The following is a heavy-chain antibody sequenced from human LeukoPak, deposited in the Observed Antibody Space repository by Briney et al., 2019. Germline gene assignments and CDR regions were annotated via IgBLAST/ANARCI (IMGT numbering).Heavy chain of an antibody. CDR1: GFTFSSYW. J-gene: IGHJ6*03. CDR2: IKQDGSEK. D-gene: IGHD6-13*01. Sequence: GGSLRLTCAAAGFTFSSYWMSWVRQAPGKGLEWVANIKQDGSEKYYVDFVKGRFTISRDNAKNSLYLQMNSLRAEDTAVYYCARGIAAAGTIYDYYYYMDVWGKGTTVTVSS. CDR3: ARGIAAAGTIYDYYYYMDV. V-gene: IGHV3-7*01.